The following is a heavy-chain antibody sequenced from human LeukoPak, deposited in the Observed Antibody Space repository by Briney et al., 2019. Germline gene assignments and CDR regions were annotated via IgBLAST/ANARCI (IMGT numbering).Heavy chain of an antibody. CDR1: GFTFHVYA. V-gene: IGHV3-43*02. J-gene: IGHJ4*02. Sequence: GGSLRLSCAASGFTFHVYAIYWVRQAPGKGLEWVSLISGNGNTISYADSVRGRFTISRDNTTNSLYLQMDSLTTEDPAVYYCARDDGVRSLRDFWGQGTLVTVSS. CDR3: ARDDGVRSLRDF. CDR2: ISGNGNTI. D-gene: IGHD2-8*01.